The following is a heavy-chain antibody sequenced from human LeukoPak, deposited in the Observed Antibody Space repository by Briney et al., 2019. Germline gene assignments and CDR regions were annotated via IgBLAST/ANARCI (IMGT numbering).Heavy chain of an antibody. CDR3: ARGPVWDSRGATYGSDY. Sequence: PGGTLRLFCAASGFTFSSYSMNWVREAPGKGLEGVSSISSSSSYIYYADSVKGRFTISRDNAKNSLYLQMNSLRAEDTALYYCARGPVWDSRGATYGSDYWGQGTLVTVSS. CDR2: ISSSSSYI. D-gene: IGHD1-26*01. J-gene: IGHJ4*02. CDR1: GFTFSSYS. V-gene: IGHV3-21*04.